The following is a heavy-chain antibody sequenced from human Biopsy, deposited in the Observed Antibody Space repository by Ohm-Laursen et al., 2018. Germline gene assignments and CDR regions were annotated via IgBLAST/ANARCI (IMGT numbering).Heavy chain of an antibody. CDR3: ARDSSRRAREGGMDV. J-gene: IGHJ6*02. V-gene: IGHV3-21*01. CDR1: GFSVSSYD. CDR2: ISETSSHI. Sequence: GQTLSLTCAASGFSVSSYDMNWVRQAPGKGLEWISYISETSSHIYDADSVRGRFTVARGIAKNSLYLQLNSLRVEDTAVYYCARDSSRRAREGGMDVWGQGTTVTVSS. D-gene: IGHD6-6*01.